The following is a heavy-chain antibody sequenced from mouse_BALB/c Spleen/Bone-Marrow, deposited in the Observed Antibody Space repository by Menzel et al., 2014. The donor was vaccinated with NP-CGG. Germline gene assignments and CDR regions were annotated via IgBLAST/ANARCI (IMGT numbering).Heavy chain of an antibody. CDR3: ARGAWASWDYFDY. V-gene: IGHV1-55*01. CDR1: GYNFTSYW. D-gene: IGHD4-1*01. Sequence: QVQLQQSGAELVKPGTSVKLSCKASGYNFTSYWINWVKLRPGQGLEWIGDIYPGSGSTNYNEKFKSKATLTVDTSSSTAYMQLSSLASEDSALYYCARGAWASWDYFDYWGQGTTLTVSS. J-gene: IGHJ2*01. CDR2: IYPGSGST.